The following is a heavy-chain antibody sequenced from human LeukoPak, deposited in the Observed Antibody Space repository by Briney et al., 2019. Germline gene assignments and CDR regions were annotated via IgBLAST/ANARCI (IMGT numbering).Heavy chain of an antibody. CDR3: ARRAYGKSENNWFDP. D-gene: IGHD1-1*01. J-gene: IGHJ5*02. V-gene: IGHV5-51*01. CDR1: GYSFTSYW. CDR2: IYPGDSDT. Sequence: GEYLKISCKGSGYSFTSYWIGWVRQMPGKGLEWMGIIYPGDSDTRYSPSFQGQVTISADKSISTAYLQWSSLKASDTAMYYCARRAYGKSENNWFDPWGQGTLVTVSS.